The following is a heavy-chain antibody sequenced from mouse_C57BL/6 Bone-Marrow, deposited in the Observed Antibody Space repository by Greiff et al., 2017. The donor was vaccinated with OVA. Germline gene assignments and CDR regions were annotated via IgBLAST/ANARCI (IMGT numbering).Heavy chain of an antibody. J-gene: IGHJ3*01. CDR3: TETAQATLFAY. CDR1: GFNIKDDY. CDR2: IEPENGDT. Sequence: VQLQQSGAELVRPGASVKLSCTASGFNIKDDYMHWVKQRPEQGLEWIGWIEPENGDTEYASKFQGKATITADTSSNTAYLQLSSLTSEDTAVYYCTETAQATLFAYWGQETLVTVSA. D-gene: IGHD3-2*02. V-gene: IGHV14-4*01.